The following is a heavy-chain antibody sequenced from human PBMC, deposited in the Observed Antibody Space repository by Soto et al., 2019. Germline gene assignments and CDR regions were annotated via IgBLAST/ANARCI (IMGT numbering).Heavy chain of an antibody. CDR2: IGGGTGNA. CDR1: GFTFSNYV. V-gene: IGHV3-23*01. D-gene: IGHD3-10*01. Sequence: EVQLLESGGGLVQPGGSLRLSCAASGFTFSNYVMKWVRQAPGKGLEWVSSIGGGTGNAYYAASVKGRFTISRDNSKNTLYLQINSLRAEETAVYYCAKDLWCAESGFIKGVCWGLGALVTVSS. CDR3: AKDLWCAESGFIKGVC. J-gene: IGHJ4*02.